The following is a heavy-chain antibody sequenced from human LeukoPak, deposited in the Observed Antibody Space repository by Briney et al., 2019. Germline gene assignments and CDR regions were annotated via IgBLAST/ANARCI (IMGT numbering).Heavy chain of an antibody. CDR3: ARRAGAYSHPYDY. D-gene: IGHD4/OR15-4a*01. V-gene: IGHV3-53*01. CDR1: GFTVSTNS. Sequence: GGSLRLSCTVPGFTVSTNSMSWVRQAPGKGLEWVSFIYSDNTHYSDSVKGRFTISRDNSKNTLYLQMNSLRAEDTAVYYCARRAGAYSHPYDYWGQGTLVTVSS. J-gene: IGHJ4*02. CDR2: IYSDNT.